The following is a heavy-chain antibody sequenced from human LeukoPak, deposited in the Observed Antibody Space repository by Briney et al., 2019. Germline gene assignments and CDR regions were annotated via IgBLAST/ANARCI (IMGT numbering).Heavy chain of an antibody. D-gene: IGHD3-9*01. CDR2: IYYSGST. J-gene: IGHJ6*03. CDR1: GGSISSSSYY. V-gene: IGHV4-39*07. Sequence: PSETLSLTCTVSGGSISSSSYYWGWIRQPPGKGLEWIGSIYYSGSTYYNPSLKSRVTISVDTSKNQFSLKLSSVTAADTAVYYCARLRYFDWLFPGYYYYMDVWGKGTTVTISS. CDR3: ARLRYFDWLFPGYYYYMDV.